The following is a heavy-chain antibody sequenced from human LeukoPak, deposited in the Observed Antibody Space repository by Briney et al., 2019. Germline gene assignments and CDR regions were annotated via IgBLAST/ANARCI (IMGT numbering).Heavy chain of an antibody. CDR1: GFTFNTYW. CDR2: INADGSST. Sequence: GGSLRLSCAASGFTFNTYWMHWVRQAPGKGLVWVSSINADGSSTSYADSMKGRFTISRDNAKNTLYLQMNSLRAEDTAVYYCVRSAFLTTEFYFDYWGHGTLVTVSS. V-gene: IGHV3-74*01. J-gene: IGHJ4*01. D-gene: IGHD4-11*01. CDR3: VRSAFLTTEFYFDY.